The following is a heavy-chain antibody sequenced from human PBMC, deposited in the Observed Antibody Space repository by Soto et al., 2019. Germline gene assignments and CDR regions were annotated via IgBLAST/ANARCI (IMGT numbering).Heavy chain of an antibody. CDR1: GYTFTSYY. V-gene: IGHV3-30-3*01. D-gene: IGHD3-22*01. Sequence: GASVKVSCKASGYTFTSYYMHWVRQAPGKGLEWVALISYDGSDKDYADSVKGRFTISRDNSRNTLFLQMNSLRAEDTAVYYCARDYYKYYDSSGYYRSPAYWGQGTLVTVSS. J-gene: IGHJ4*02. CDR3: ARDYYKYYDSSGYYRSPAY. CDR2: ISYDGSDK.